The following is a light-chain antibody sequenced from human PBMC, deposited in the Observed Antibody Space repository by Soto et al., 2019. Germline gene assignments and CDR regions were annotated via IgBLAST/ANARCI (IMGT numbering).Light chain of an antibody. CDR1: QSISSW. Sequence: DIQMTQSPSTLSASVGHRVTITCRASQSISSWLAWYQQKPGEAPKLLIYDASSFESGVPSRFSSSGSGTEVTLTISSLQPDDFATYYCQQYNSYPLTFGGGTKVDIK. CDR3: QQYNSYPLT. V-gene: IGKV1-5*01. CDR2: DAS. J-gene: IGKJ4*01.